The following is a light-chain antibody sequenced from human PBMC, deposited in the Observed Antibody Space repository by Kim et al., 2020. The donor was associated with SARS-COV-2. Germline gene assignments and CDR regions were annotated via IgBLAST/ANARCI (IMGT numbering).Light chain of an antibody. J-gene: IGKJ1*01. CDR1: QNIVSW. V-gene: IGKV1-5*03. CDR2: KAS. CDR3: QQYNNLWT. Sequence: DIQMTQSPSTLSASVGDRVTITCRASQNIVSWLAWYQQKPGKAPKLLIYKASSLESEVPSRFSGSGSGTEFTLIISSLQPDDIATYYCQQYNNLWTFGQGTKVDIK.